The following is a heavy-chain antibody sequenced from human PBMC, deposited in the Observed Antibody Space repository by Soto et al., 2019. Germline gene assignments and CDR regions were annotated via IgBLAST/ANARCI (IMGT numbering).Heavy chain of an antibody. CDR2: INHSGST. V-gene: IGHV4-34*01. J-gene: IGHJ4*02. CDR1: GGSFSGYY. D-gene: IGHD6-13*01. Sequence: SETLSLTCAVYGGSFSGYYWSWIRQPPGKGLEWIGEINHSGSTNYNPSLKSRVTISVDTSKNQFSLKLSSVTAADTAVYYCAYHSSSWYRYFDYWGQGTLGTAPQ. CDR3: AYHSSSWYRYFDY.